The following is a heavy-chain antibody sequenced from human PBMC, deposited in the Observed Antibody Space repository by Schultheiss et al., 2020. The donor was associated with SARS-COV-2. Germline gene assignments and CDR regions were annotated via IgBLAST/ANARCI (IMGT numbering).Heavy chain of an antibody. V-gene: IGHV3-33*06. CDR2: IWYDGSNK. Sequence: GGSLRLSCAASGFTFSSYGMHWVRQAPGKGLEWVAVIWYDGSNKYYADSVKGRFTISRDNSKNTLYLQMNSLRAEDTAVYYCAKDDYGDQNWFDPWGQGTLVTVSS. J-gene: IGHJ5*02. D-gene: IGHD4-17*01. CDR3: AKDDYGDQNWFDP. CDR1: GFTFSSYG.